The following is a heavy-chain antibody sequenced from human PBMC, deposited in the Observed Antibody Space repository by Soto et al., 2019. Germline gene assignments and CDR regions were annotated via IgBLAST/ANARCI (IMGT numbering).Heavy chain of an antibody. CDR2: ISGSGHST. J-gene: IGHJ4*02. D-gene: IGHD7-27*01. V-gene: IGHV3-23*01. CDR3: ARIINWVYLDX. CDR1: GFTLVNFA. Sequence: GGSLRLSCVASGFTLVNFAMNWVRQAPGKGLEWVSSISGSGHSTYYTDSVKGRFTISRDNSNNMLYLQMNFLRAEDTAVYYCARIINWVYLDXWGQGTLVTV.